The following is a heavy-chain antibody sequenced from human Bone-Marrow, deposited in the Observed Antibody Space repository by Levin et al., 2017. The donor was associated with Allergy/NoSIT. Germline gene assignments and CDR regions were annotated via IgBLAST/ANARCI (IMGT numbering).Heavy chain of an antibody. CDR1: GFTFSDYY. D-gene: IGHD3-10*01. Sequence: HGESLKISCAASGFTFSDYYMTWIRQAPGKGLEWVSYISRSGTYTNYADSVTGRFTISRDDAKSSLYLQMNNLRVEDTGVYFCARGVFNGDAFDIWGQGTRVVVST. CDR2: ISRSGTYT. V-gene: IGHV3-11*05. J-gene: IGHJ3*02. CDR3: ARGVFNGDAFDI.